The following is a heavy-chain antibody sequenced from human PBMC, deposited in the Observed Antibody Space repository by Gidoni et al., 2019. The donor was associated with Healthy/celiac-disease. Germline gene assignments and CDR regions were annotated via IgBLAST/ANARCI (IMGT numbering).Heavy chain of an antibody. D-gene: IGHD3-9*01. CDR3: TRPGGWVEPYYDILTGSTYYDAFDI. CDR2: IKSKANSYAA. V-gene: IGHV3-73*02. CDR1: GFTFSGPA. J-gene: IGHJ3*02. Sequence: EVQLVEPGGGLVQPGGSLKLPCAASGFTFSGPAMHWVRRASGKGLGWVGRIKSKANSYAAADAASVEGRFTISRDDSKDTAYMQMNSLKTEDTAVYYCTRPGGWVEPYYDILTGSTYYDAFDIWGQGTMVTISS.